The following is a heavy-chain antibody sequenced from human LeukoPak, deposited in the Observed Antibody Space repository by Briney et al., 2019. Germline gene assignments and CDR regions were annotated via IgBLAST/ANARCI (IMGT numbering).Heavy chain of an antibody. V-gene: IGHV3-23*01. CDR3: AKLGSHYYYYYMDV. J-gene: IGHJ6*03. CDR2: ISGSGGST. CDR1: GFTFSDYY. Sequence: GGSLRLSCAASGFTFSDYYMSWIRQAPGKGLEWVSSISGSGGSTYYADSVKGRFTISRDNSKNTLYLQMNSLRAEDTAVYYCAKLGSHYYYYYMDVWGKGTTVTISS. D-gene: IGHD3-16*01.